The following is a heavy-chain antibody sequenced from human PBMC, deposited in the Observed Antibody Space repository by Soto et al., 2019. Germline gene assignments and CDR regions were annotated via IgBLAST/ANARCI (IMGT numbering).Heavy chain of an antibody. CDR1: GYSFATHS. J-gene: IGHJ6*02. Sequence: ASVKVSCKASGYSFATHSFSWVRQALGQGLEWMGWISAYNGNTNYAQKFQGRVTMTTDTSTTTAYMELRGLTSDETAVYYCARAGARTSSSYYYYYGMDVWGQGTTVTVSS. V-gene: IGHV1-18*01. CDR2: ISAYNGNT. D-gene: IGHD6-6*01. CDR3: ARAGARTSSSYYYYYGMDV.